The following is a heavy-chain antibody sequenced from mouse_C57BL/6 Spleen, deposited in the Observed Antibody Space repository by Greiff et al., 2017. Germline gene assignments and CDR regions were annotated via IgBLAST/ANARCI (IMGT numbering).Heavy chain of an antibody. D-gene: IGHD1-1*01. CDR3: ARARAGSSYEDYAMDD. Sequence: EVKLVESGGGLVQPGGSLSLSCAASGFTFTDYYMSWVRQPPGKALEWLGFIRNKANGYTTEYSASVKGRFTISRDNSQSILYLQMNALRAEDSATYYCARARAGSSYEDYAMDDWGQGTSVTVSS. CDR1: GFTFTDYY. CDR2: IRNKANGYTT. J-gene: IGHJ4*01. V-gene: IGHV7-3*01.